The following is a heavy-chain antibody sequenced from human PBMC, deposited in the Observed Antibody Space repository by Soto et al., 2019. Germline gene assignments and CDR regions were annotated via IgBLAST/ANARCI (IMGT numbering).Heavy chain of an antibody. J-gene: IGHJ4*02. D-gene: IGHD6-13*01. CDR1: GGTFSSYT. Sequence: QVQLVQSGAEVKKPGSSVKVSCKASGGTFSSYTISWVRQAPGQGLEWMGRIIPILGIANYAQKFQGRVTITADKSTSTAYMELSSLRSEDTAVYYCARGTPDSSSWKRNSAKVSTYDYWGQGTLVTVSS. CDR2: IIPILGIA. V-gene: IGHV1-69*02. CDR3: ARGTPDSSSWKRNSAKVSTYDY.